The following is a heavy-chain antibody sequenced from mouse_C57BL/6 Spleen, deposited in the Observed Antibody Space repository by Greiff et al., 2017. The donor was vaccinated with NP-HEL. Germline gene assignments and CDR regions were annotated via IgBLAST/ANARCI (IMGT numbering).Heavy chain of an antibody. D-gene: IGHD2-3*01. CDR3: ARADDGYPWFAY. V-gene: IGHV1-82*01. CDR1: GYAFSSSW. Sequence: VQLQQSGPELVKPGASVKISCKASGYAFSSSWMNWVKQRPGKGLEWIGRLYPGAGDTNSNGKFKGKATMTADKSSSTAYMQLSSLTSEDSAVYVCARADDGYPWFAYWGQGTLVTVSA. CDR2: LYPGAGDT. J-gene: IGHJ3*01.